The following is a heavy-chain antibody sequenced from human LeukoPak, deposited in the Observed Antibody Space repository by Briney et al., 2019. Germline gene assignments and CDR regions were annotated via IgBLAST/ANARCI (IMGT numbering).Heavy chain of an antibody. CDR2: IYHSGST. D-gene: IGHD3-10*01. CDR1: GGSISSGGYY. CDR3: ARATVTYYYGSGSHFFDY. Sequence: PSQTLSLTCTVSGGSISSGGYYWSWIRQPPGKGLESIGYIYHSGSTYYNPSLKSRVTISVDRSKNQFSLKLSSVTAADTAVYYCARATVTYYYGSGSHFFDYWGQGTLVTVSS. V-gene: IGHV4-30-2*01. J-gene: IGHJ4*02.